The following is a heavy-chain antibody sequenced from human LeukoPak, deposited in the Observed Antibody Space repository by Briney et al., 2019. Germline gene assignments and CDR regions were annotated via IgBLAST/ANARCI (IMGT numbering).Heavy chain of an antibody. J-gene: IGHJ4*02. V-gene: IGHV4-61*01. D-gene: IGHD5-24*01. CDR2: IYYSGST. Sequence: PSETLSLTCTVSGGSISSGSYYWSWIRQPPGKGLEWIGYIYYSGSTNYNPSLKSRVTISVDTSKNQFSLKLSSVTAADTAVYYCAGWLQPYYFDYWGQGTLVTVSS. CDR1: GGSISSGSYY. CDR3: AGWLQPYYFDY.